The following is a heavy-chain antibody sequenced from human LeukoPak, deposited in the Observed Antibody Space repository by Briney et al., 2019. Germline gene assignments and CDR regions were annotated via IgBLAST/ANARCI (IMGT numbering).Heavy chain of an antibody. D-gene: IGHD1-26*01. J-gene: IGHJ5*02. V-gene: IGHV4-39*01. CDR1: GVSISSSNSY. CDR3: ARHSGGTYYVSLDP. Sequence: SETLSLTCTVSGVSISSSNSYWGWIRQPPGKGLEWIGSIYYSGNTYYNASLKSQVSISIDTSKNQFSLRLTSVTAADTAVYYCARHSGGTYYVSLDPWGQGTLVTVSS. CDR2: IYYSGNT.